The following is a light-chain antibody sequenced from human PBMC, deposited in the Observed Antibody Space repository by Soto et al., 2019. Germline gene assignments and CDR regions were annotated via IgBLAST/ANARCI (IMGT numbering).Light chain of an antibody. J-gene: IGLJ3*02. V-gene: IGLV4-60*02. CDR1: SGHSSYI. Sequence: QSVLTQSSSASASLGSSVKLTCTLSSGHSSYIIAWHQQQPGKAPRYLMKLEGSGSYNEGSGVPDRFSGSSSGADRYLTISNLQFADEADYYCETWDSDTHTVFGGGTQLTV. CDR2: LEGSGSY. CDR3: ETWDSDTHTV.